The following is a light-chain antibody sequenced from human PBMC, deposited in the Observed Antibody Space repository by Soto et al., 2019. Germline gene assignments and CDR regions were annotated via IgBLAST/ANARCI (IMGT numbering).Light chain of an antibody. Sequence: EIVMTQSPATLSVSPGERATLSCRASQSVSSNLDWYQQKPGQAPSLLIYGAYTRATGIPARFSGSGSGTEFTLTIRSLQSEDFAVYYRQQYNNCRPLTFGRGTKVDI. CDR3: QQYNNCRPLT. CDR1: QSVSSN. V-gene: IGKV3-15*01. J-gene: IGKJ4*01. CDR2: GAY.